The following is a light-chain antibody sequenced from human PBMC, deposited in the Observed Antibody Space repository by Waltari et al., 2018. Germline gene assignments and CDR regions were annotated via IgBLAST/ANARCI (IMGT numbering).Light chain of an antibody. CDR1: QSVFYSPTNKNY. CDR3: QQIHGFPYS. Sequence: DIVLTQSPDSLAVSLGERATINCKPIQSVFYSPTNKNYLSWYQQKPGQPPKLLIYWTSTRYSGVPDRFSGSGSGTDFTLTITNTQAEDVAVYYCQQIHGFPYSFGQGTKLEIK. CDR2: WTS. V-gene: IGKV4-1*01. J-gene: IGKJ2*03.